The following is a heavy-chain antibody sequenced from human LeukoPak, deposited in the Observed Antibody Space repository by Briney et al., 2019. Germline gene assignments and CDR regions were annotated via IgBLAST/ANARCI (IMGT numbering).Heavy chain of an antibody. V-gene: IGHV3-30*04. Sequence: GGSLRLSCAASGFTFSSYAMHGVRQAPGKGLEWVAVISYDGSNEYYADSVKGRFTISRDNSKNPLYLQMNSLRAEDTAVYYCATGGSIVGATPFGYWGQGTLVTVSS. D-gene: IGHD1-26*01. J-gene: IGHJ4*02. CDR1: GFTFSSYA. CDR3: ATGGSIVGATPFGY. CDR2: ISYDGSNE.